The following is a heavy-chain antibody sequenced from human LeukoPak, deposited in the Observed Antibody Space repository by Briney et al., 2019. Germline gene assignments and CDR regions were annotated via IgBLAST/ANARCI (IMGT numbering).Heavy chain of an antibody. CDR3: ARERDTGYYDGVFEY. D-gene: IGHD3-9*01. Sequence: PSETLSLTCTVAGGSISNYFWTWIRQPPGKGLEWIGYIYDSGRTNYNPSLKRRLTMSVDTSKNQFSLKLTSVTAADTAVYYCARERDTGYYDGVFEYWGQGVLVTVSS. CDR2: IYDSGRT. V-gene: IGHV4-59*01. CDR1: GGSISNYF. J-gene: IGHJ4*02.